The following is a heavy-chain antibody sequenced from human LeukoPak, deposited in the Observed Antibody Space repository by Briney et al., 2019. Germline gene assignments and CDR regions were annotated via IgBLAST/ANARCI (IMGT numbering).Heavy chain of an antibody. CDR2: IWYDGSNK. V-gene: IGHV3-30*02. D-gene: IGHD3-22*01. CDR1: GFTFSNYG. J-gene: IGHJ1*01. CDR3: ATITSMRVVLIS. Sequence: PGGSLRLSCAASGFTFSNYGMHWVRQAPGKGLEWVTFIWYDGSNKYYADSVKGRFTISRDNSKNTLYLQFNSLRADDTAVYYCATITSMRVVLISWGQGTLVTVSS.